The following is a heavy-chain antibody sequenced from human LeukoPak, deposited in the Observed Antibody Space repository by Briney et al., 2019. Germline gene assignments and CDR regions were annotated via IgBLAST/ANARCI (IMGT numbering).Heavy chain of an antibody. J-gene: IGHJ4*02. CDR1: GGSFSGYY. V-gene: IGHV4-34*01. D-gene: IGHD4-17*01. CDR2: INHSGST. CDR3: ARDGSVTVTGYYFAY. Sequence: SETLSHTCAVYGGSFSGYYWSWIRQPPGKGLEWIGEINHSGSTNYNPSLKSRVTISVDTSKNQFSLKLSSVTAADTAMYYCARDGSVTVTGYYFAYWGQGTLVTVSS.